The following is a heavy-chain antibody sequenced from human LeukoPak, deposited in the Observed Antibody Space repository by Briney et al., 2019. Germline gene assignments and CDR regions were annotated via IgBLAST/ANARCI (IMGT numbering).Heavy chain of an antibody. CDR2: TRNKANSYTT. D-gene: IGHD3-10*01. CDR1: GFTFSSYA. CDR3: GVWFGRGVQH. J-gene: IGHJ1*01. Sequence: PGRSLRLSCAASGFTFSSYAMHWVRQAPGKGLEWVGRTRNKANSYTTEYAASVKGRFTISRDDSKNSLYLQMNSLKTEDTAVYYCGVWFGRGVQHWGQGTLVTVSS. V-gene: IGHV3-72*01.